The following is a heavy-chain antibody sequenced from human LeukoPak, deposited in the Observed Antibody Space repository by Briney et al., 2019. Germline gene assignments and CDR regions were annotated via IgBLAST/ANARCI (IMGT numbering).Heavy chain of an antibody. V-gene: IGHV3-33*01. CDR3: ARGERWLPVSDAFDI. CDR1: GFTFSSYG. Sequence: AGSLRLCCAASGFTFSSYGMHWVCQAPGKGLEWVAVIWYDGSNKYYADSVKGRFTISRDNSKNTLYLQMNSLRAEDTAVYYCARGERWLPVSDAFDIWGQGTMVTVSS. CDR2: IWYDGSNK. J-gene: IGHJ3*02. D-gene: IGHD3-22*01.